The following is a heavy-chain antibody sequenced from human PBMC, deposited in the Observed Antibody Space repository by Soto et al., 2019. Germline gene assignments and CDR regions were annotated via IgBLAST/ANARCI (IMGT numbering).Heavy chain of an antibody. V-gene: IGHV3-66*01. CDR1: GLTVSSNY. CDR2: IHSGGST. J-gene: IGHJ4*02. CDR3: VGDSMNTARLIDY. Sequence: EVQLVESGGGLVQPGGSLRLSCAASGLTVSSNYMSWVRQAPGKGLEWVSLIHSGGSTYYADSVKGRFTISRDNSKNTLYLQMNSLRGEDTAVYYCVGDSMNTARLIDYWGQGTLVTVSS. D-gene: IGHD5-18*01.